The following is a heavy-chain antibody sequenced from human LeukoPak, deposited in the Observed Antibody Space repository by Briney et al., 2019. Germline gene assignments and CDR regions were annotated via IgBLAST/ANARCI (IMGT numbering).Heavy chain of an antibody. CDR2: IYYSGST. Sequence: SETLSLTCTVSGYSISSGYYWGWIRQPPGNGLEWIGSIYYSGSTYYNPSLKSRVTISVDTSKNQFSLKLSSVTAADTAVYYCARLDYYGSSGYYLFNYWGQGTLVTVSS. J-gene: IGHJ4*02. CDR3: ARLDYYGSSGYYLFNY. D-gene: IGHD3-22*01. CDR1: GYSISSGYY. V-gene: IGHV4-38-2*02.